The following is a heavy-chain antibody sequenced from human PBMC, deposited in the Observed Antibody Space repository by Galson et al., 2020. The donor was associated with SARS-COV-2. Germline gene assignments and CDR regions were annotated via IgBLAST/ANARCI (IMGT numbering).Heavy chain of an antibody. J-gene: IGHJ6*02. CDR1: GYTLTNYY. V-gene: IGHV1-46*01. D-gene: IGHD3-10*01. CDR3: ARDLMRFGELLYGGTYYYYGMDV. CDR2: INPSGGST. Sequence: ASVKVSCKASGYTLTNYYMHWLRQAPGQGLEWMGIINPSGGSTSYAQKFQGRVTMTRDTSTSTVYMELSSLRYEDTAVYYCARDLMRFGELLYGGTYYYYGMDVWGQGTTVTVSS.